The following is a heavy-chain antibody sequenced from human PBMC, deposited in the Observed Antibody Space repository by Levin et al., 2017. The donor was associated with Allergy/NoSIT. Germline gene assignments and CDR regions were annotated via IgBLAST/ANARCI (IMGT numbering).Heavy chain of an antibody. CDR1: GFTFGDYA. Sequence: GGSLRLSCAASGFTFGDYAMHWVRQAPGKGLEWVSGINWNRDKIGYADSVRARFTISRDNAKNSLYLQMNSLGPEDTALYYCAKGLNWGSQNTFDYWGQGTLVTVSS. CDR3: AKGLNWGSQNTFDY. CDR2: INWNRDKI. J-gene: IGHJ4*02. D-gene: IGHD7-27*01. V-gene: IGHV3-9*01.